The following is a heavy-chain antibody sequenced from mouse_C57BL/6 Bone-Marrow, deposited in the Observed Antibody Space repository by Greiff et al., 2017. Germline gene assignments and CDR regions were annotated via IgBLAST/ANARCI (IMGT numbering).Heavy chain of an antibody. CDR2: IYPGSGNT. V-gene: IGHV1-76*01. Sequence: VQLQQSGAELVRPGASVKLSCKASGYTFTDYYINWVKQRPGQGLEWIARIYPGSGNTYYNEKFKGKATLTAEKSSSTAYMQLSSLTSEDSAVYFCARSRAYYSNYLFAYWGQGTLVTVSA. CDR3: ARSRAYYSNYLFAY. D-gene: IGHD2-5*01. J-gene: IGHJ3*01. CDR1: GYTFTDYY.